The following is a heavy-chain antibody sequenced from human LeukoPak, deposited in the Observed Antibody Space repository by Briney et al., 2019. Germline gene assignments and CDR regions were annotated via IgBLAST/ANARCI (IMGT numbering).Heavy chain of an antibody. V-gene: IGHV4-30-2*01. CDR2: IYHSGST. J-gene: IGHJ5*02. CDR1: GGSISSGGYY. CDR3: ARGTQARFDP. D-gene: IGHD6-6*01. Sequence: SQTLSLTCTVSGGSISSGGYYWSWIRQPPGKGLEWIGYIYHSGSTYYNPSLKSRVTISVDRSKNQFSLKLSSVTAADTAVYYCARGTQARFDPWGQGTLVTVSS.